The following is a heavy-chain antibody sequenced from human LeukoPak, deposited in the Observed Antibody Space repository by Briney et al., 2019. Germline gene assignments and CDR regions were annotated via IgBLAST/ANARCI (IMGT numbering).Heavy chain of an antibody. J-gene: IGHJ4*02. CDR3: AKSLWFGELSLGYYFDY. D-gene: IGHD3-10*01. CDR2: ISGSGGST. Sequence: PGGSLRLSCAPSGFPFRSYAMSWVRPAPGKGLEWVSAISGSGGSTYYADSVKGRFTISRDNSKNTLYLQMNSLRAEDTAVYYCAKSLWFGELSLGYYFDYWGQGTLVTVSS. V-gene: IGHV3-23*01. CDR1: GFPFRSYA.